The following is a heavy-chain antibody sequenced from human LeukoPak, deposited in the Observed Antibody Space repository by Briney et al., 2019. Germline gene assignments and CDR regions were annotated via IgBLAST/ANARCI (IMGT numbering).Heavy chain of an antibody. CDR3: AKDIESSGWFYYFDY. D-gene: IGHD6-19*01. J-gene: IGHJ4*02. V-gene: IGHV3-43*02. CDR2: ISGDGGST. Sequence: PGGSLRLSCAASGFTFDDYAMHWVRQAPGKGLERVSLISGDGGSTYYADSVKGRFTISRDNSKNSLYLQMNSLRTEDTALYYCAKDIESSGWFYYFDYWGQGTLVTVSS. CDR1: GFTFDDYA.